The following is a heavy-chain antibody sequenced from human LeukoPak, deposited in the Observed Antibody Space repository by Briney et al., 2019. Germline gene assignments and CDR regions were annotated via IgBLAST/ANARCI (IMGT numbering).Heavy chain of an antibody. D-gene: IGHD3-22*01. J-gene: IGHJ4*02. CDR2: INSYGAYT. Sequence: GGSLRLSCAGSGFTFSTYDMSWVRQAPGKGLEWVSTINSYGAYTYYADSVRGRFTISRDNSKNTLYLQMNSLRAEDTAVFYCAKRDSSGSYFFDYWGQGTLVTVSS. V-gene: IGHV3-23*01. CDR1: GFTFSTYD. CDR3: AKRDSSGSYFFDY.